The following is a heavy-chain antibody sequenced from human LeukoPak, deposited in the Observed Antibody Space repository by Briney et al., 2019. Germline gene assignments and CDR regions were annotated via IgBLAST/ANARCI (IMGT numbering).Heavy chain of an antibody. Sequence: GGSLRLSCAASGFTFSDYSMHWVRQAPGKGLEWVAVISYDGSNKYYADSVKGRFTISRDNSKNTLYLQMNSLRAEDTAVYYCAYRADYWGQGTLVTVSA. D-gene: IGHD1-14*01. CDR2: ISYDGSNK. V-gene: IGHV3-30-3*01. CDR1: GFTFSDYS. J-gene: IGHJ4*02. CDR3: AYRADY.